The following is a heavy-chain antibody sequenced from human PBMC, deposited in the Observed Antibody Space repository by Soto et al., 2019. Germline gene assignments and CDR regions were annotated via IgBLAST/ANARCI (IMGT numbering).Heavy chain of an antibody. Sequence: SETLSLTCTVSAGSINNYYWSLIRQPPGTGLEWIGYIFSSGTTNYNPSLKSRVTISVDTSKNQVSLKLSSLTASDTALYYCVRHPPREKRGFAFDISGQGIIVTVSS. D-gene: IGHD6-25*01. CDR1: AGSINNYY. J-gene: IGHJ3*02. CDR2: IFSSGTT. V-gene: IGHV4-59*01. CDR3: VRHPPREKRGFAFDI.